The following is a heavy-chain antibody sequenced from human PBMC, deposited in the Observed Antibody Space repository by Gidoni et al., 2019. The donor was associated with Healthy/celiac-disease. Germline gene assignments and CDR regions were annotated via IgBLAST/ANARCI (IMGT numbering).Heavy chain of an antibody. CDR2: ISYDGSNS. D-gene: IGHD3-10*01. V-gene: IGHV3-30*01. CDR1: GVTFSSYA. CDR3: ARPKYGSGTSGYFDY. J-gene: IGHJ4*01. Sequence: QVQLVESGGGVGQPGRSVRRAGAAYGVTFSSYAMHGVRPAPGKGREWVAFISYDGSNSYYSDSVKGRFTISRDNSTTTLYLQMNSLSAEDTAVYYCARPKYGSGTSGYFDYWGHGTLVTVSS.